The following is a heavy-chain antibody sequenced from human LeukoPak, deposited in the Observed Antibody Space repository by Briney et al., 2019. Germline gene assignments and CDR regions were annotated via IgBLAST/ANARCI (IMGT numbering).Heavy chain of an antibody. V-gene: IGHV1-69*05. CDR3: TRHTSPTFDY. D-gene: IGHD2-2*01. J-gene: IGHJ4*02. CDR1: GGTFSSYA. CDR2: IIPIFGTA. Sequence: GASVKVSCKASGGTFSSYAISWVRQAPGQGLEWMGGIIPIFGTANYAQKFQGRVTITTDESTSTAYMELSSLRSEDTAVYYCTRHTSPTFDYWGQGTLVTVSS.